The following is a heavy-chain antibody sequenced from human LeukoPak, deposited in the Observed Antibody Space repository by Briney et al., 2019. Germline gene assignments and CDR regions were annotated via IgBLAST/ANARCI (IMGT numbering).Heavy chain of an antibody. CDR2: ISGSGGST. CDR3: AKGVAHYYYYMDA. J-gene: IGHJ6*03. CDR1: GSTFSNYA. V-gene: IGHV3-23*01. Sequence: GGSLRLSCAASGSTFSNYAMSWVRQAPGQGLEWVSAISGSGGSTNSADTVKGRVTISRDNSKTTLYLQMNSLRAEDTAVYYCAKGVAHYYYYMDAWGKGTTVTVSS.